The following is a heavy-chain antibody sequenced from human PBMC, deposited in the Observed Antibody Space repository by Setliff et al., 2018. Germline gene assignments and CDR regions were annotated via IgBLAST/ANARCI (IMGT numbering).Heavy chain of an antibody. CDR3: ARWGDSSGQNNWFDP. V-gene: IGHV4-59*11. CDR2: IYYSGST. Sequence: SETLSLTCTVSRGSISSHYWSWIRQPPGKGLEWIGSIYYSGSTNYNPSLKSRVTISVDTSKNQFSLKLSSVTAADTAVYYCARWGDSSGQNNWFDPWGQGTLVTVSS. D-gene: IGHD6-19*01. CDR1: RGSISSHY. J-gene: IGHJ5*02.